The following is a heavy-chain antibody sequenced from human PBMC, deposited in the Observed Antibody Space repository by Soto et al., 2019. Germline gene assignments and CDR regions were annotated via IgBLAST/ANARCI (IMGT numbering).Heavy chain of an antibody. CDR1: GYTFTSYG. D-gene: IGHD5-12*01. CDR3: ARTGGYSGYDQSDY. Sequence: GASVKVSCKASGYTFTSYGISWVRQAPGQRLEWMGWISAYNGNTNYAQKLQGRVTMTTDTSTNTAYMELRSLRSDDTAVYYCARTGGYSGYDQSDYWGQGTLVTVSS. V-gene: IGHV1-18*01. J-gene: IGHJ4*02. CDR2: ISAYNGNT.